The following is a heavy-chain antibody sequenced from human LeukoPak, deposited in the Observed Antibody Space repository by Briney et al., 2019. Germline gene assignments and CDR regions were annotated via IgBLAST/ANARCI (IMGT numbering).Heavy chain of an antibody. D-gene: IGHD1-26*01. Sequence: ASVKVSCKASGYTFTGYYMHWVRQAPGQGLEWMGWINPNSGGTNYAQKFQGRVTMTRDTSISTAYMELSRLRSDDTAVYYRARVLYSGSYRGAFDIWGQGTMVTVSS. V-gene: IGHV1-2*02. CDR3: ARVLYSGSYRGAFDI. J-gene: IGHJ3*02. CDR2: INPNSGGT. CDR1: GYTFTGYY.